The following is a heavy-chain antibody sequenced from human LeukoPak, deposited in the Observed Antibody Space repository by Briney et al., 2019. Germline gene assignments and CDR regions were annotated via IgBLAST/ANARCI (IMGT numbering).Heavy chain of an antibody. V-gene: IGHV4-34*01. Sequence: NPSETLSLTCAVYGGSFSGYYWSWIRKPPGKGLEWIGEINHSGSTNYNPSLKSRVTISVDTSNNPFSLKLSSVTAADTAVYYCARLPQKGVTARPGDYWGQGTLVTVSS. D-gene: IGHD5-18*01. CDR2: INHSGST. CDR3: ARLPQKGVTARPGDY. J-gene: IGHJ4*02. CDR1: GGSFSGYY.